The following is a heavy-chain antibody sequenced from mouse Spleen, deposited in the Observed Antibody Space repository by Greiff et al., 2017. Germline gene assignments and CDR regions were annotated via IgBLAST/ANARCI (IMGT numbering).Heavy chain of an antibody. D-gene: IGHD2-4*01. CDR2: IDPSDSET. J-gene: IGHJ4*01. V-gene: IGHV1-52*01. CDR1: GYTFTSYW. CDR3: ARGDYEDAMDY. Sequence: QVQLQQPGAELVRPGSSVKLSCKASGYTFTSYWMHWVKQRPIQGLEWIGNIDPSDSETHYNQKFKDKATLTVDKSSSTAYMQLSSLTSEDSAVYYCARGDYEDAMDYWGQGTSVTVSS.